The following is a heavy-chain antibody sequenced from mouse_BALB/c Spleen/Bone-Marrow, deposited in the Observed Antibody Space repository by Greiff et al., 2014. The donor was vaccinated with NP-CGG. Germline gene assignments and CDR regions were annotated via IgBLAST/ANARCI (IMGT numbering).Heavy chain of an antibody. CDR2: IWSGGST. CDR3: ARNQGNYVSWFAY. Sequence: VQLVESGPGLVQPSQSLSITCTVSGFSLTSYGVHWVRQSPGKGLEWLGVIWSGGSTDYNAAFISRLSISKDNSKSQVFFKMNSLQANDAAIYYCARNQGNYVSWFAYWGQGTLVTVSA. CDR1: GFSLTSYG. J-gene: IGHJ3*01. V-gene: IGHV2-2*02. D-gene: IGHD2-1*01.